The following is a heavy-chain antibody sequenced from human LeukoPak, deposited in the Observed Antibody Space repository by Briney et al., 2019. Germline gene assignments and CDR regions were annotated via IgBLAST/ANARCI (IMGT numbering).Heavy chain of an antibody. Sequence: GGSLRLSCAASGFTFSNYAMHWVRQAPGKGLEWVAVISYDGRNQYYADSVKGRFTVSSDNSKSTLYLQMNSLRGEDTAVYNCARYGGFLDYWGQGTLVTVSS. CDR2: ISYDGRNQ. V-gene: IGHV3-30*04. CDR3: ARYGGFLDY. J-gene: IGHJ4*02. D-gene: IGHD3-16*01. CDR1: GFTFSNYA.